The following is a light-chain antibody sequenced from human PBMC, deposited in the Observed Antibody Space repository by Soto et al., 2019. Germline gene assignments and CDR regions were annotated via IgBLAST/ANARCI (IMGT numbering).Light chain of an antibody. CDR3: HSYDTGLHVV. J-gene: IGLJ2*01. CDR2: DNG. V-gene: IGLV1-40*01. CDR1: SSNIGAGYD. Sequence: QSVLTQPPSVSGAPGQRVTISCTGSSSNIGAGYDVHWYQQLPGTAPKLLIYDNGNRPSGVPDRFSGSKSGTSASLAITGLQAEDEADYYCHSYDTGLHVVFGGGTKLTVL.